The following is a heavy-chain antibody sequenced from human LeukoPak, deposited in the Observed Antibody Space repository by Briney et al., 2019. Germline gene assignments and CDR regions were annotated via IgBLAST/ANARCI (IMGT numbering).Heavy chain of an antibody. CDR2: IYTSGST. Sequence: PSETLSLTCTVSGGSISSYYCSWIRQPAGKGLEWIGRIYTSGSTNYNPSLKSRVTMSVDTSKKEFSLKLSSVTAADTAVYYCARDSRGSGSYYSDFDFWGQGTLVTVSS. V-gene: IGHV4-4*07. CDR3: ARDSRGSGSYYSDFDF. CDR1: GGSISSYY. J-gene: IGHJ4*02. D-gene: IGHD3-10*01.